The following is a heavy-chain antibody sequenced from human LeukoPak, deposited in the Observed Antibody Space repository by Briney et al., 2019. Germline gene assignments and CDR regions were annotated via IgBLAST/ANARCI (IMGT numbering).Heavy chain of an antibody. D-gene: IGHD3-10*01. V-gene: IGHV4-30-2*01. CDR2: IYHSGTT. CDR1: GGSLSNGGYS. Sequence: SETLSLTCAVSGGSLSNGGYSWSWIRQPPGKGLEWIGLIYHSGTTHYNPSLKSRLTFSLDKSKNQFSLKLTSVTAADTALYYCARNYYGSGSFYVHNWGQGTLVTVSS. J-gene: IGHJ4*02. CDR3: ARNYYGSGSFYVHN.